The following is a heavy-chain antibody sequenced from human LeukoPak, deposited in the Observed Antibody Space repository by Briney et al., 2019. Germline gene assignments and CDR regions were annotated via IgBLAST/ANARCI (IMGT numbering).Heavy chain of an antibody. CDR2: IYSDGRT. D-gene: IGHD5-18*01. V-gene: IGHV3-66*01. CDR3: SRVGYTYKTRAL. Sequence: PGGSLRRSCAASGFIVSNNYMFWVRQAPGKGLEWVSAIYSDGRTYYADSVRGRFTISRDISKSTLYLQMSSLRAEDTAVYFCSRVGYTYKTRALWGQGTLVTVSS. CDR1: GFIVSNNY. J-gene: IGHJ4*02.